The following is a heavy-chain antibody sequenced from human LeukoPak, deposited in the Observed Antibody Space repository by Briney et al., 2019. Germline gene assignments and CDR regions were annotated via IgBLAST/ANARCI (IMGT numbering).Heavy chain of an antibody. D-gene: IGHD5-12*01. J-gene: IGHJ4*02. Sequence: GGSLRLSCAASGFTFSNAWMSWVRQAPGKGLEWVGRIKSKTDGGTTDYAAPVKGRFTISRDDSKNTLYLQMNSLKTEDTAVYYCTSRGDIVATTPLDYWGQGTLVTVSS. V-gene: IGHV3-15*01. CDR2: IKSKTDGGTT. CDR3: TSRGDIVATTPLDY. CDR1: GFTFSNAW.